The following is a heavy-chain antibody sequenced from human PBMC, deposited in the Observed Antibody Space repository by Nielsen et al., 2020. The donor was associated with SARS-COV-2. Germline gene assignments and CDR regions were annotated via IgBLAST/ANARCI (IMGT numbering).Heavy chain of an antibody. V-gene: IGHV3-66*01. J-gene: IGHJ4*02. CDR1: GFTFSSYA. D-gene: IGHD3-22*01. CDR2: IYSGGST. CDR3: ARDLPSMYYYDSSGYCETDY. Sequence: GESLKISCAASGFTFSSYAMSWVRQAPGKGLEWVSVIYSGGSTYYADSVKGRFTISRDNSKNTLYLQMNSLRAEDTAVYYCARDLPSMYYYDSSGYCETDYWGQGTLVTVSS.